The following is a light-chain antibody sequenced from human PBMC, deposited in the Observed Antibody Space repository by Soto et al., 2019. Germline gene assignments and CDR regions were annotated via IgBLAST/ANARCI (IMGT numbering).Light chain of an antibody. V-gene: IGKV1-39*01. Sequence: DIQMTQSPTSLSSTVGHEVPITCRASQTIMTYLNWYQLKPGKPPRLLIYAASSLQSGVPSRFSGSGSGTDFTLTISSLQPEDFATYSCQQSYNSPQTFGQGTKVDIK. CDR2: AAS. CDR1: QTIMTY. J-gene: IGKJ1*01. CDR3: QQSYNSPQT.